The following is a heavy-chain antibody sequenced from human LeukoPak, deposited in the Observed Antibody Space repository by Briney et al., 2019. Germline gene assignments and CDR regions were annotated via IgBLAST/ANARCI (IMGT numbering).Heavy chain of an antibody. CDR3: ARLGAYYYDSSGYYYNRYFDY. CDR1: GYSISSGYY. D-gene: IGHD3-22*01. CDR2: VYHSGST. J-gene: IGHJ4*02. V-gene: IGHV4-38-2*02. Sequence: SETLSLTCTVSGYSISSGYYWGWIRQSPGKGLEWIGSVYHSGSTYYNPSLKSPVTISVDTSKNQFSLELSSVTAADTAVYYCARLGAYYYDSSGYYYNRYFDYWGQGILVTVSA.